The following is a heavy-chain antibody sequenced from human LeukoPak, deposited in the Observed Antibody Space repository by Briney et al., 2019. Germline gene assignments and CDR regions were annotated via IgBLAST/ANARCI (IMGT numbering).Heavy chain of an antibody. CDR1: GGSISSYY. Sequence: SETLSLTCTVSGGSISSYYWSWIRQPPGKGLEWVGYIYYSGSTNYNPSLKSRGTISVDTSKNQFSLKLSSVTAADTAVYYCARDTSDDYGDYGDAFDIWGQGTMVTVSS. V-gene: IGHV4-59*01. D-gene: IGHD4-17*01. CDR3: ARDTSDDYGDYGDAFDI. CDR2: IYYSGST. J-gene: IGHJ3*02.